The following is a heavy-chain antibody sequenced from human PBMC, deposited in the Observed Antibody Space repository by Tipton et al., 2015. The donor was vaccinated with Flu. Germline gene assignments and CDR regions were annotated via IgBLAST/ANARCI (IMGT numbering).Heavy chain of an antibody. Sequence: TLSLTCTVSGDSISRYYWSWIRQPPGRGLEWIGFISFSGTTNYRPSLKSRVAISVDTSKNQLSLKLSSVTAADTAVYYCARGGGVYDSSVCDAFDIWGQGTMVTVSS. J-gene: IGHJ3*02. V-gene: IGHV4-59*08. CDR3: ARGGGVYDSSVCDAFDI. CDR1: GDSISRYY. D-gene: IGHD3-22*01. CDR2: ISFSGTT.